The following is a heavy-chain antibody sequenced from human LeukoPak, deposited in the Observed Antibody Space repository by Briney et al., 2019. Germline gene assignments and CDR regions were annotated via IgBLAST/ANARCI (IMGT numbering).Heavy chain of an antibody. Sequence: ASVKVFCKVSGYTLTELSMHWVRQAPGKGLEWMGGFDPEDGETIYAQKFQGRVTMTEDTSTDTAYMELSSLRSEDTAVYYCATAPRTYYDFWSGYYTLDYWGQGTLVTVSS. V-gene: IGHV1-24*01. CDR2: FDPEDGET. D-gene: IGHD3-3*01. CDR1: GYTLTELS. J-gene: IGHJ4*02. CDR3: ATAPRTYYDFWSGYYTLDY.